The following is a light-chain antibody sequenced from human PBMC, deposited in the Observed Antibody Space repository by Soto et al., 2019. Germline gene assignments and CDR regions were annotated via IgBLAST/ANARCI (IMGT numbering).Light chain of an antibody. CDR2: GAS. V-gene: IGKV3-20*01. CDR3: QQYGSSPTWT. Sequence: EIVLTQSPGTLSLSPGERATLSCRASQSVSSSYLAWYQQKPGQAPRLLLCGASSRATGIPDRFSGSGSGTDFTLTISRLEPEDFAVYYCQQYGSSPTWTFGQGTKVEIK. J-gene: IGKJ1*01. CDR1: QSVSSSY.